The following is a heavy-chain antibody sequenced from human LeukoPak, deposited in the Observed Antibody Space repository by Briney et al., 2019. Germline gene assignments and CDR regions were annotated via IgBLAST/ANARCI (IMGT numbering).Heavy chain of an antibody. Sequence: GGSLRLSCAASGFTFSSYSMNWVRQAPGKGLEWVSSISSSSSYIYYADSVKGRFTISRDNAKNSLYLQMNSLRAEDTAVYYCARDSNPRLGYCSSTSCYADYWGQGTLVTVSS. CDR1: GFTFSSYS. CDR3: ARDSNPRLGYCSSTSCYADY. D-gene: IGHD2-2*01. CDR2: ISSSSSYI. V-gene: IGHV3-21*01. J-gene: IGHJ4*02.